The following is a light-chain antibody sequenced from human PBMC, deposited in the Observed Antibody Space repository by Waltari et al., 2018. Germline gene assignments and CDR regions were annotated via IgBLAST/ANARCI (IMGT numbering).Light chain of an antibody. CDR3: QIWGTGTLRM. CDR1: SGPSTYA. J-gene: IGLJ3*02. V-gene: IGLV4-69*01. Sequence: QPVLIQPSSASAFLRLSVKLDCTLISGPSTYAIAWHQQLPQKGPRYLMKVNSDGSLNKGDGIPDRFSGSSSGAERYLIISNLQSEDEGDYYCQIWGTGTLRMFGGGTELTVL. CDR2: VNSDGSL.